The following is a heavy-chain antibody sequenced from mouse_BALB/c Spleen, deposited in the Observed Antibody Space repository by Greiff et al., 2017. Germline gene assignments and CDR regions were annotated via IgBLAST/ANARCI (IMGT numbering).Heavy chain of an antibody. Sequence: EVKLMESGGGLVKPGGSLKLSCAASGFTFSSYAMSWVRQSPEKRLEWVAEISSGGSYTYYPDTVTGRFTISRDNAKNTLYLEMSSLRSEDTAMFSGARNRYHYAMDYWGQGTSVTVSS. J-gene: IGHJ4*01. CDR1: GFTFSSYA. V-gene: IGHV5-9-4*01. CDR2: ISSGGSYT. D-gene: IGHD2-14*01. CDR3: ARNRYHYAMDY.